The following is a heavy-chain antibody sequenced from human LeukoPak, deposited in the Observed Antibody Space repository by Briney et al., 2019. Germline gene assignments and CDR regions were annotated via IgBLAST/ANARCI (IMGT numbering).Heavy chain of an antibody. J-gene: IGHJ4*01. V-gene: IGHV3-33*01. CDR2: IWSDGSNR. CDR3: ARDAQRGFDYSNSLEY. CDR1: GFIFSHYG. D-gene: IGHD4-11*01. Sequence: GRSLRLSCAAPGFIFSHYGMHWVRQAPGKGLEWVAVIWSDGSNRFYAGSVKGRFTISRDNSQNTVFLQMNSLRVEDMAMYYCARDAQRGFDYSNSLEYWGHGTLVTVSS.